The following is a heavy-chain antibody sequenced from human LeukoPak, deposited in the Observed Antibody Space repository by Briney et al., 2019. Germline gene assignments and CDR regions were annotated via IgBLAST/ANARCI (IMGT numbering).Heavy chain of an antibody. Sequence: ASVKVSCKVSGYTLTELSMHWVRQAPGKGLEWMGGFDPEDGETIYAQKFQGRVTMTEDTSTDTAHMELSSLRSEDTAVYYCATPGSWGSYRYPVYWGQGTLVTVSS. V-gene: IGHV1-24*01. CDR3: ATPGSWGSYRYPVY. J-gene: IGHJ4*02. D-gene: IGHD3-16*02. CDR2: FDPEDGET. CDR1: GYTLTELS.